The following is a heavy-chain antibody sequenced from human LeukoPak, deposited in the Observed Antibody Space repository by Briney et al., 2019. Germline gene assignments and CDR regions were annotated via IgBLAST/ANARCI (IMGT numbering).Heavy chain of an antibody. V-gene: IGHV3-53*01. CDR2: IYSGGST. Sequence: PGGSLRLSCAASGFTVSSNYMSWVRQAPGKGLEWVSVIYSGGSTYYADFVKGRFTISRDNSKNTLYLQMNSLRAEDTAVYYCARKIIAAAVGGFDPWGQGTLVTVSS. CDR1: GFTVSSNY. D-gene: IGHD6-13*01. CDR3: ARKIIAAAVGGFDP. J-gene: IGHJ5*02.